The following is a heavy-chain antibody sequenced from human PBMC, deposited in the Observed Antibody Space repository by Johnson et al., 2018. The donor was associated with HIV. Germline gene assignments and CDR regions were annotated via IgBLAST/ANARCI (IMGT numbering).Heavy chain of an antibody. CDR2: ISYDGSNK. CDR1: GFTVSSNY. J-gene: IGHJ3*02. V-gene: IGHV3-30*14. Sequence: QVQLVESGGGLVQPGGSLRLSCAASGFTVSSNYMSWVRQAPGKGLEWVAVISYDGSNKYYADSVKGRFTISRDNSKNTLYLQMGGLRAEDMAVYYCARARITILGVVLGADAFDIWGQGTMVTVSS. D-gene: IGHD3-3*01. CDR3: ARARITILGVVLGADAFDI.